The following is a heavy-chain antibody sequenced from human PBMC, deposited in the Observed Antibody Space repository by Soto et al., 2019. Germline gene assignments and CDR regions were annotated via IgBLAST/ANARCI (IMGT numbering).Heavy chain of an antibody. CDR3: ALPGGVGPVYEYFQH. CDR2: ISYDGSNK. Sequence: QVQLVESGGGVVQPGRSLRLSCSVSGFTFSSFDMYWVRQAPGNGLEWVSLISYDGSNKNYADSVKGRFTISRDNSKNTLYLQMNSLRAEDTAVSFCALPGGVGPVYEYFQHWGQGTLVIVSS. D-gene: IGHD3-16*01. V-gene: IGHV3-30*03. J-gene: IGHJ1*01. CDR1: GFTFSSFD.